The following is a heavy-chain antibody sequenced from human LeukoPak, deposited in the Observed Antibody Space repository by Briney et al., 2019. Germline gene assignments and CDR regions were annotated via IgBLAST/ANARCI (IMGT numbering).Heavy chain of an antibody. J-gene: IGHJ4*02. V-gene: IGHV3-21*01. D-gene: IGHD6-13*01. CDR3: ARDSPDSSSWSRGDY. Sequence: GGSLRLSCAASGFTFSSYSMNWVRQAPGKGLEWVSSISSSSSYIYYADSVKGRFTISRDNAKNSLYLQMNSLRAEDTAVYYCARDSPDSSSWSRGDYWGQGTLVTVSS. CDR2: ISSSSSYI. CDR1: GFTFSSYS.